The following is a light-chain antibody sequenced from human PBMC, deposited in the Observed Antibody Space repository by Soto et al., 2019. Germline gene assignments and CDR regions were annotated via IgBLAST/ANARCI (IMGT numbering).Light chain of an antibody. V-gene: IGKV3-11*01. CDR2: QTS. CDR3: HQRQSWPRT. CDR1: QYIHTR. J-gene: IGKJ1*01. Sequence: EIVLTQSPATLSSFPGDGVTLSCRSSQYIHTRLAWYQHRPGQAPRLLIYQTSIRAAGTPARFSASGTGTDFTLTISDVQPEDFAVYYCHQRQSWPRTFGQGTKVDIK.